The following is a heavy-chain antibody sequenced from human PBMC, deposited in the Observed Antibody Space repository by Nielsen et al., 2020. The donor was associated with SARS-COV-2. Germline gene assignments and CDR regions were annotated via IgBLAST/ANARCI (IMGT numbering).Heavy chain of an antibody. V-gene: IGHV4-59*13. CDR1: GGSISSYY. CDR2: IYYSGST. J-gene: IGHJ6*02. D-gene: IGHD2-15*01. CDR3: ARAQGYCSGGSCRYGMDV. Sequence: SETLSLTCTVSGGSISSYYWSWIRQPPGKGLEWIGYIYYSGSTNYNPSLKSRVTISVDTSKNQFSLKLSSVTAADTAVYYCARAQGYCSGGSCRYGMDVWGQGTTVTVSS.